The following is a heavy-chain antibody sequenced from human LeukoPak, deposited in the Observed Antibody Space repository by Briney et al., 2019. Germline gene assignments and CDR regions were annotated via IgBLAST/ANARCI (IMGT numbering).Heavy chain of an antibody. CDR1: GYTFTGYY. V-gene: IGHV1-2*06. D-gene: IGHD3-3*01. Sequence: ASVKVSCKASGYTFTGYYMHWVRQAPGQGLEWMGRINPNSGGTNYAQKFQGRVTMTRDTSISTAYMELSRLRSDDTAVYYCARSGVWYYYMDVWGKGTTVTVSS. CDR3: ARSGVWYYYMDV. J-gene: IGHJ6*03. CDR2: INPNSGGT.